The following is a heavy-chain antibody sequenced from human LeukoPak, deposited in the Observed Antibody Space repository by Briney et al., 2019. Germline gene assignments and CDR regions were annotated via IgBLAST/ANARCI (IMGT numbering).Heavy chain of an antibody. CDR1: GFTFSGYW. CDR3: ARTRGLDY. D-gene: IGHD5-24*01. V-gene: IGHV3-7*01. CDR2: IKQDGSEQ. J-gene: IGHJ4*02. Sequence: GGSLRLSCAASGFTFSGYWMSWVRQAPAKGLEWVASIKQDGSEQFYVDSVKGRFTISGDNAKNSLYLQMNSLRAEDTAVYYCARTRGLDYWGQGTLVAVSS.